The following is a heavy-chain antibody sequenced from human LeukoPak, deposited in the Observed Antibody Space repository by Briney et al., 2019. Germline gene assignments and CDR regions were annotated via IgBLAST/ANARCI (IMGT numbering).Heavy chain of an antibody. J-gene: IGHJ4*02. V-gene: IGHV3-23*01. Sequence: GGSLRLSCEASGFTFSSYIMTWVRQAPGKGLEWVSAISGSGGSTYYADSVKGRFTISRDNSKNTLYLQMNSLRAEDTAVYYCANTRIAAALFDYWGQGTLVTVSS. CDR2: ISGSGGST. D-gene: IGHD6-13*01. CDR1: GFTFSSYI. CDR3: ANTRIAAALFDY.